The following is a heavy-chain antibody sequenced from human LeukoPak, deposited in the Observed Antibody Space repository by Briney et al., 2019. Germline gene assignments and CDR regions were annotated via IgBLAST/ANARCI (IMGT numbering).Heavy chain of an antibody. V-gene: IGHV1-69*05. CDR3: AKGGGGSYQESAFDI. J-gene: IGHJ3*02. Sequence: SMKVSCKASGGTFITSAISWVRQAPGQGLEWMGRIIPIFGTALYAQRFQGRVTITTDESTSTAYMELTNLISEDTAVYFCAKGGGGSYQESAFDIWGQGTMLTVSS. CDR1: GGTFITSA. CDR2: IIPIFGTA. D-gene: IGHD2-2*01.